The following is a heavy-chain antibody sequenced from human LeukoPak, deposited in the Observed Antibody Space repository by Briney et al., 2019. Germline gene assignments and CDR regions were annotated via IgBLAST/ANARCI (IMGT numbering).Heavy chain of an antibody. Sequence: GASVKLSRTASGGTFSSYAISWVRQAPGQGLEWMGRIIPILGIANYAQKFQGRVTITADKSTSTAYMELSSLRSKDTAVYYCARDQESYCGGDCSIGDYFDYWGQGTLVTVSS. J-gene: IGHJ4*02. CDR1: GGTFSSYA. V-gene: IGHV1-69*04. CDR2: IIPILGIA. D-gene: IGHD2-21*02. CDR3: ARDQESYCGGDCSIGDYFDY.